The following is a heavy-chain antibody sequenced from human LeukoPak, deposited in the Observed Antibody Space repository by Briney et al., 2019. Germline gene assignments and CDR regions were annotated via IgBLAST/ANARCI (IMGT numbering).Heavy chain of an antibody. V-gene: IGHV3-74*01. CDR2: INSDGSST. J-gene: IGHJ3*02. Sequence: RTGGSLRLSCAASGFTFSNYWMHWVRQAPGKGLVWVSRINSDGSSTSYADSVKGRFTISRDNAKNSLYLQMNSLRAEDTAVYYCARDPGSSWPSDAFDIWGQGTMVTVSS. D-gene: IGHD6-13*01. CDR3: ARDPGSSWPSDAFDI. CDR1: GFTFSNYW.